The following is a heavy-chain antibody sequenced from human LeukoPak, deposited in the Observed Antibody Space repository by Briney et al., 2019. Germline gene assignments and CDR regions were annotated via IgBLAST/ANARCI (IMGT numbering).Heavy chain of an antibody. CDR1: GGSISSYY. D-gene: IGHD2-21*02. Sequence: SETLSLTCTVSGGSISSYYWSWIRQPPGKGLEWIGYIYYSGSTNYNPSLKSRVTISVDMSKNQFSLKLSSVTASDTAVYYCAGFDYSGDCYSAYDYWGQGTLVTVSS. J-gene: IGHJ4*02. CDR2: IYYSGST. V-gene: IGHV4-59*01. CDR3: AGFDYSGDCYSAYDY.